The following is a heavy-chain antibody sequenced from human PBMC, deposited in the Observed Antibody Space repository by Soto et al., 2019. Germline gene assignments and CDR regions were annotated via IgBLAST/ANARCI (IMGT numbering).Heavy chain of an antibody. CDR3: ARDDGADTTDYGFDP. Sequence: TLSLTCTVSGGSISSGDYYWSWIRQPPGKGLEWIGYIYYSGSTYYNPSLKSRVTISVDTSKNQFSLKLSSVTAADTAVYYCARDDGADTTDYGFDPWGQGTLVTVSS. CDR2: IYYSGST. V-gene: IGHV4-30-4*01. D-gene: IGHD3-16*01. J-gene: IGHJ5*02. CDR1: GGSISSGDYY.